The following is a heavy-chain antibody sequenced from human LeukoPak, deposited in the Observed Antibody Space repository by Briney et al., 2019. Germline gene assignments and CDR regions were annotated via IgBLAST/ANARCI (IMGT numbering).Heavy chain of an antibody. CDR2: INPNNGGT. D-gene: IGHD3-22*01. V-gene: IGHV1-2*02. Sequence: ASVKVSCKASGYTFTGYYMHWVRQAPGQGLEWMGWINPNNGGTNYAQKFQGRVTMTRDTSISTAYMELSRLRSDDTAVYYCARMTRNTYYYDSSGPSGFDYWGQGTLVTVSS. CDR3: ARMTRNTYYYDSSGPSGFDY. CDR1: GYTFTGYY. J-gene: IGHJ4*02.